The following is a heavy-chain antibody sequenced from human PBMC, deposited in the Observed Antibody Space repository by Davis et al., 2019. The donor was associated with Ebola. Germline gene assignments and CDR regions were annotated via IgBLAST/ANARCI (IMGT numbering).Heavy chain of an antibody. CDR1: GGSFSGYY. V-gene: IGHV4-34*01. Sequence: MPGGSLRLSCAVYGGSFSGYYWSWIRQPPGKGLEWIGEINHSGSTNYNPSLKSRVTISVDTSKNQFSLKLSSVTAADTAVYYCARGPPSIAARVFDYWGQGTLVTVSS. D-gene: IGHD6-6*01. CDR2: INHSGST. CDR3: ARGPPSIAARVFDY. J-gene: IGHJ4*02.